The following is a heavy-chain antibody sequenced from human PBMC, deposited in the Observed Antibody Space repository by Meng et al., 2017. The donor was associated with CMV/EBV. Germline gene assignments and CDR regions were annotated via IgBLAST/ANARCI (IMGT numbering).Heavy chain of an antibody. J-gene: IGHJ4*02. Sequence: FTFSNAWMSWVRQAPGKGLEWVGRIKSKTDGGTTDYAAPVKGRFTISRDDSKNTLYLQMNSLKTEDTAAYYCTTAPITMVRGVRVDYWGQGTLVTVSS. D-gene: IGHD3-10*01. CDR3: TTAPITMVRGVRVDY. CDR2: IKSKTDGGTT. V-gene: IGHV3-15*01. CDR1: FTFSNAW.